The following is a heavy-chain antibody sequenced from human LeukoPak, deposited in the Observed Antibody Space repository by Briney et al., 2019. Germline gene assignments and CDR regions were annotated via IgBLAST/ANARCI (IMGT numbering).Heavy chain of an antibody. CDR2: IRYDGSNK. V-gene: IGHV3-30*02. CDR1: GFTFSSYG. D-gene: IGHD3-10*01. J-gene: IGHJ4*02. Sequence: PGGSLRLSCAASGFTFSSYGMHWVRQAPGKGLEWVAFIRYDGSNKYYADSVKGRFTISRDKSKNTLYLQMNSLRAEDTAVYYCAKDPVDYYGSGSYYKSYYFDYWGQGTLVTVSS. CDR3: AKDPVDYYGSGSYYKSYYFDY.